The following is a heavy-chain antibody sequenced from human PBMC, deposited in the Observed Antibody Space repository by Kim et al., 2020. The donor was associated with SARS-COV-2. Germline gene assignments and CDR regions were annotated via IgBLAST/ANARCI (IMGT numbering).Heavy chain of an antibody. Sequence: ADSVKGRFTIPRDNSKNTVYLQMNSLRAEDTALYYCAKDPIPGGKVVWFDPWGQGTLVTVSS. D-gene: IGHD1-26*01. V-gene: IGHV3-23*01. CDR3: AKDPIPGGKVVWFDP. J-gene: IGHJ5*02.